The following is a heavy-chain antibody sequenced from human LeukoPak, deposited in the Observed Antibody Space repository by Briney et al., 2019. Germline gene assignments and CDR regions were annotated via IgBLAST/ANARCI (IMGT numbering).Heavy chain of an antibody. CDR3: ASGYCSGGSCYWFDP. V-gene: IGHV1-2*02. CDR1: GYTFTGYY. Sequence: ASVKVSCKASGYTFTGYYMHWVRQAPAQGLEWMRWINPNSGGTNYAQKFQGRVTMTRDTSISTAYMELSRLRSDDTAVYYCASGYCSGGSCYWFDPWGQGTLVTVSS. J-gene: IGHJ5*02. D-gene: IGHD2-15*01. CDR2: INPNSGGT.